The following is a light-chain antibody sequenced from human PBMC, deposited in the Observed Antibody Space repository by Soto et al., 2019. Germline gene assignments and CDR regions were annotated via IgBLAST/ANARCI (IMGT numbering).Light chain of an antibody. J-gene: IGLJ3*02. CDR1: SSNIGSDF. V-gene: IGLV1-51*02. Sequence: QSVLTQPPSVSAAPGQKVTISCPGSSSNIGSDFVSWYQQLPGTAPQLLIYENNKRPSGIPDRFSGSKSATSATLGITGLQTGDEADYYCAAWDTSLSGGVFGGGTKLTVL. CDR2: ENN. CDR3: AAWDTSLSGGV.